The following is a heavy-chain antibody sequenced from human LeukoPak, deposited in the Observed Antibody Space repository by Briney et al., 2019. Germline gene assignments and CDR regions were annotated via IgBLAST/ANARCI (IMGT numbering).Heavy chain of an antibody. Sequence: PGGSLRLSCAASGFTFSSCGMHWVRQAPGKGLEWVAFIHDDGSNKYYADSVKGRFTISRDNSKNTLYLQMNSLRAEDTAVYYCATPSGYSRNYYYYYMDVWGKGTTVTVSS. CDR2: IHDDGSNK. V-gene: IGHV3-30*02. J-gene: IGHJ6*03. CDR3: ATPSGYSRNYYYYYMDV. CDR1: GFTFSSCG. D-gene: IGHD5-12*01.